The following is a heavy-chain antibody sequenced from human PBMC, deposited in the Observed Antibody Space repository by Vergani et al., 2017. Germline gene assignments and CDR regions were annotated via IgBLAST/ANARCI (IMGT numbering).Heavy chain of an antibody. Sequence: QVQLVQSGAEVKKPGASVKVSCKASGYTFTSYYMHWVRQAPGQGLEWMGIINPSGGSTSYAQKFQGRVTMTRDTSTSTVYMELSSLRSEDTAVYYCASSSSSFDYFDYWGQGTLVTVSS. V-gene: IGHV1-46*01. CDR1: GYTFTSYY. CDR3: ASSSSSFDYFDY. CDR2: INPSGGST. D-gene: IGHD6-13*01. J-gene: IGHJ4*02.